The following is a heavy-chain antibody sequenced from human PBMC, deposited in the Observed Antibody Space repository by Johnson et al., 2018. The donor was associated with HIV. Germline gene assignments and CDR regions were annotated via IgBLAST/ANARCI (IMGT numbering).Heavy chain of an antibody. CDR1: GFTFHDFA. Sequence: VQLVESGGGLVQPGGSLGLSCVASGFTFHDFAMHWVRQAPGRGLEWVSGISWNGGTIGYADSVKGRFTISRDNAKNSVYLQMNSLRGEDTAFYYCAKDLTWEMQDAFDMWGQGTMVTVSS. D-gene: IGHD1-26*01. CDR3: AKDLTWEMQDAFDM. V-gene: IGHV3-9*01. J-gene: IGHJ3*02. CDR2: ISWNGGTI.